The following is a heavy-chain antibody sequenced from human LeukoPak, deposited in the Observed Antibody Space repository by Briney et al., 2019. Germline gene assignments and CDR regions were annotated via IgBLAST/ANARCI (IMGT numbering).Heavy chain of an antibody. CDR2: IFRSGSSI. V-gene: IGHV3-21*01. CDR1: GFTFNTYS. CDR3: ARGYSSGWPTYYYYYYMDV. J-gene: IGHJ6*03. Sequence: GGSLRLSCAASGFTFNTYSMNWVRQAPGKGLEWVSFIFRSGSSIYYADSVKGRFTISRDKSKNTLYLQMNSLRAEDTAVYYCARGYSSGWPTYYYYYYMDVWGKGTTVTVSS. D-gene: IGHD6-19*01.